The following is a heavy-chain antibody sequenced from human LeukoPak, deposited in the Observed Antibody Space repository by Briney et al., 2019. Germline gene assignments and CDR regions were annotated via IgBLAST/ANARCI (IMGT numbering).Heavy chain of an antibody. CDR3: ARHGRFLEWLPNTHYYYYGMDV. J-gene: IGHJ6*02. CDR2: IYYSGGT. CDR1: GGSISSYY. D-gene: IGHD3-3*01. Sequence: PSETLSLTCTVSGGSISSYYWSWIRQPPGKGLEWIGYIYYSGGTNYNPSLKSRVTISVDTSKNQFSLKLSSVTAADTAVYYCARHGRFLEWLPNTHYYYYGMDVWGQGTTVTVSS. V-gene: IGHV4-59*08.